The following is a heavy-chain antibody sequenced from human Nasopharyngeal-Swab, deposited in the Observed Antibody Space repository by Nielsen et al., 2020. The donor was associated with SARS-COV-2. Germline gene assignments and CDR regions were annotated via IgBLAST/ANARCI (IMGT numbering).Heavy chain of an antibody. CDR2: INTNTGNP. V-gene: IGHV7-4-1*02. J-gene: IGHJ6*02. CDR1: GYTFTSYA. D-gene: IGHD3-3*01. CDR3: ARGYDDFWSGYYNMIYYYYAMDV. Sequence: ASAKVSCKASGYTFTSYAMNWVRQAPGQGLEWMGWINTNTGNPTYAQGFTGRFVFSLDTSVSTAYLQISGLKAEDTAVYYCARGYDDFWSGYYNMIYYYYAMDVWGQGTTVTVSS.